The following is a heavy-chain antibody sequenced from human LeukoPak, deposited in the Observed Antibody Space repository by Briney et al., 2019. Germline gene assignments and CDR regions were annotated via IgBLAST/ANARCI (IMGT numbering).Heavy chain of an antibody. CDR1: GFTFSTYS. D-gene: IGHD2-15*01. CDR3: ARGCGGNCYLNDY. CDR2: ISPSTSYT. J-gene: IGHJ4*02. V-gene: IGHV3-21*01. Sequence: TGGSLRLSCAASGFTFSTYSMNWVRQAPGKGLEWVSSISPSTSYTYYADSVKGRFTVPRDNAKNSLYLQMNSLRAEDTAVYYCARGCGGNCYLNDYWGQGTLVTVSS.